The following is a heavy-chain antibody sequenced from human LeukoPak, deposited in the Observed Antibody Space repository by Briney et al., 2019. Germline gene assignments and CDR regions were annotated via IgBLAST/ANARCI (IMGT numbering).Heavy chain of an antibody. D-gene: IGHD3-22*01. J-gene: IGHJ4*02. Sequence: SETLSLTCAVYGGSFSGYYGSWIRQPPGKGREWIGEINHSGSTNYNPSLKSRVTISVDTSKNQFSLKLSSVTAADTAVYYCARDRANYYDSSGFDYWGQGTLVTVSS. CDR3: ARDRANYYDSSGFDY. CDR2: INHSGST. V-gene: IGHV4-34*01. CDR1: GGSFSGYY.